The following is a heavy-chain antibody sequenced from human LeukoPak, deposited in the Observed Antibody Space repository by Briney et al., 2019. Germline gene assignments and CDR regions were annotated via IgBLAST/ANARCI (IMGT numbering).Heavy chain of an antibody. CDR3: AKEVGPDLGA. Sequence: GRSLRLSCGGSGFNFRSYAIHWVRQPPGKGLEWVAIIWYDGSKTYYAGSVKGRFTISRDNSNNMAYLQMSSLRVEDTAVYFCAKEVGPDLGAWGQGTLVTVSS. CDR2: IWYDGSKT. D-gene: IGHD1-26*01. CDR1: GFNFRSYA. V-gene: IGHV3-33*06. J-gene: IGHJ4*02.